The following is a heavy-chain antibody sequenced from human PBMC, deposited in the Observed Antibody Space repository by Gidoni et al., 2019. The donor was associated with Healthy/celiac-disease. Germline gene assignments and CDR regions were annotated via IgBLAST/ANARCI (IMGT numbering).Heavy chain of an antibody. Sequence: QVQLVQSGAEVKKPGASVKVSCKASGYTFTGYYMHWVRQAPGQGLEWMGWINPNSGGTNYAQKFQGWVTMTRDTSISTAYMELSRLRSDDTAVYYCARGLYVVVPAAKGYGMDVWGQGTTVTVSS. V-gene: IGHV1-2*04. CDR2: INPNSGGT. CDR1: GYTFTGYY. J-gene: IGHJ6*02. CDR3: ARGLYVVVPAAKGYGMDV. D-gene: IGHD2-2*01.